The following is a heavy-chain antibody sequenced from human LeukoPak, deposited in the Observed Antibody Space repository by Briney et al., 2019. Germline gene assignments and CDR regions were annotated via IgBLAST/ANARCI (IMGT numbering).Heavy chain of an antibody. J-gene: IGHJ2*01. V-gene: IGHV1-3*01. Sequence: ASVKVSCKASGYTFTSYAMHWVRQAPGQRLEWMGWINAGNGNTKYSQKFQGRVTITRDTSASTAYMELSSLRSEDTAVYYCARQRAARTPFDLWGRGTLVTVSS. CDR3: ARQRAARTPFDL. D-gene: IGHD6-6*01. CDR2: INAGNGNT. CDR1: GYTFTSYA.